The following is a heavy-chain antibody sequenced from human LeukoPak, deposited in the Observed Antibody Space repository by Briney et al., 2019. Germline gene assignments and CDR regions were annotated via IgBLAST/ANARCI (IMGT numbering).Heavy chain of an antibody. D-gene: IGHD2-15*01. J-gene: IGHJ4*02. CDR2: TYYSGST. Sequence: SETLSLTCTVSGGSISNYYWSWIRQPPGKGLEWIGYTYYSGSTNYNPSLKSRVTISVDTSKNQFSLKLSSVTAADTAVYYCAREQVATISYYFDYWGQGTLVTVSS. CDR1: GGSISNYY. CDR3: AREQVATISYYFDY. V-gene: IGHV4-59*01.